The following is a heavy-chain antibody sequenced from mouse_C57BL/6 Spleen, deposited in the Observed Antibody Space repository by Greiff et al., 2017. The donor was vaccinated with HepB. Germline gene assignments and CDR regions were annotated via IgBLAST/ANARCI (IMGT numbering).Heavy chain of an antibody. CDR2: IWSGGST. D-gene: IGHD2-4*01. J-gene: IGHJ4*01. CDR1: GFSLTSYG. CDR3: ARSRDYPYAMDY. Sequence: VQLVESGPGLVQPSQSLSITCTVSGFSLTSYGVHWVRQSPGKGLEWLGVIWSGGSTDYNAAFISRLSISKDNSKSQVFFKMNSLQADDTAIYYCARSRDYPYAMDYWGQGTSVTVSS. V-gene: IGHV2-2*01.